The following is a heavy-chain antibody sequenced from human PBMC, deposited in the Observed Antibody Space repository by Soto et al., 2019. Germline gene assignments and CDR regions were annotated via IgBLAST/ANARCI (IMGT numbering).Heavy chain of an antibody. V-gene: IGHV1-69*12. Sequence: QVQLVQSGAEVKKPGSSVKVSCKASGGTFSSYAISWVRQAPGQGLEWMGGIIPIFGTANYAQKFQGRVTITADESTSTAYMELSSLRSEDTAVYYCARDNKGVDTAMIYYFDYWGQGTLVTVPS. CDR3: ARDNKGVDTAMIYYFDY. D-gene: IGHD5-18*01. J-gene: IGHJ4*02. CDR1: GGTFSSYA. CDR2: IIPIFGTA.